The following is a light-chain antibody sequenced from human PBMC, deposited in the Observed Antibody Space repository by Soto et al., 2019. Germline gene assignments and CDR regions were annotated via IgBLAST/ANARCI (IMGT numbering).Light chain of an antibody. CDR2: GAS. V-gene: IGKV3-20*01. J-gene: IGKJ1*01. CDR3: QQYGSSRA. CDR1: QIVSSNY. Sequence: ENVLRQSPGTLSLSPGEIATLSCRASQIVSSNYLAWYQQRPGQAPRLLIYGASSRATGIPDRFSGSGSGTDFTLTISRLEPEDFAVYYCQQYGSSRAFGQGTKVEIK.